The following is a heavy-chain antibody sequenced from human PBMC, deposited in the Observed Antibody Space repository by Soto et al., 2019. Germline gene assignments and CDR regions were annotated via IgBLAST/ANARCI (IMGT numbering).Heavy chain of an antibody. CDR1: GGSVSSGSYY. CDR2: IYYSGST. V-gene: IGHV4-31*03. D-gene: IGHD4-17*01. CDR3: ARARRRLRYGMDV. Sequence: SETLSLTCTVSGGSVSSGSYYWSWIRQPPGKGLEWIGYIYYSGSTYYNPSLKSRVTISVDTSKNQFSLKLSSVTAADTAVYYCARARRRLRYGMDVWGQGTTVTVSS. J-gene: IGHJ6*02.